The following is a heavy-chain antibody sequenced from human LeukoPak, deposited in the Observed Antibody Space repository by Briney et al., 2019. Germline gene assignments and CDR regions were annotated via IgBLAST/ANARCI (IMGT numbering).Heavy chain of an antibody. V-gene: IGHV3-7*01. Sequence: GGSLRLSCAASGFTFSSYWMSWVRQAPGEGLEWVANIKQDGSEKYYVDSVKGRFTISGDNAKNSLYLQMNSLRAEDTAVYYCARAAHYDFWSGPPDYWGQGTLVTVSS. CDR1: GFTFSSYW. CDR3: ARAAHYDFWSGPPDY. D-gene: IGHD3-3*01. CDR2: IKQDGSEK. J-gene: IGHJ4*02.